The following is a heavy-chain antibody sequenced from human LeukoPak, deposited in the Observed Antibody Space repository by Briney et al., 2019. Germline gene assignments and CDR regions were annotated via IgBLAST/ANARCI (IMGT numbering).Heavy chain of an antibody. CDR3: ARCRMVRGALDY. D-gene: IGHD3-10*01. V-gene: IGHV4-34*01. CDR2: INHSGST. J-gene: IGHJ4*02. Sequence: SETLSLTCSVSGGSISGYYWSWIRQPPGKGLEWIGEINHSGSTNYNPSLKSRVTISVDTSKNQFSLKLSSVTAADTAVYYCARCRMVRGALDYWGQGTLVTVSS. CDR1: GGSISGYY.